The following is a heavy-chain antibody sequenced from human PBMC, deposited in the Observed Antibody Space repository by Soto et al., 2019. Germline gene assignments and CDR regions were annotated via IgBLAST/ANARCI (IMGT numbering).Heavy chain of an antibody. J-gene: IGHJ4*02. CDR1: GFTFSSSA. CDR3: AKNCGGDCYTNFDY. V-gene: IGHV3-23*01. Sequence: DVQLLESGGGLVQPGGSLRLSCAASGFTFSSSAMSWVRQAPGKGLEWVSGLSGSGGTTYYADSVKGRFTISRDNSKNTLYLQMNSLRAADTALYYCAKNCGGDCYTNFDYWGQGTLVTVSS. CDR2: LSGSGGTT. D-gene: IGHD2-21*02.